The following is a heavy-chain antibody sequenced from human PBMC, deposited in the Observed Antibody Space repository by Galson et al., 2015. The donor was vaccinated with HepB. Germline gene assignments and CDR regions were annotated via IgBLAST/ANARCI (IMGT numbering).Heavy chain of an antibody. D-gene: IGHD6-13*01. J-gene: IGHJ6*02. V-gene: IGHV3-30*18. Sequence: SLRLSCAASGFTFSSYGMHWVRQAPGKGLEWVAVISYDGSNKYYADSVKGRFTISRDDSKNTLYLQMNSLRAEDTAVYYCAKSGYSSSWRADYYYGMDVWGQGTTVTVSS. CDR2: ISYDGSNK. CDR3: AKSGYSSSWRADYYYGMDV. CDR1: GFTFSSYG.